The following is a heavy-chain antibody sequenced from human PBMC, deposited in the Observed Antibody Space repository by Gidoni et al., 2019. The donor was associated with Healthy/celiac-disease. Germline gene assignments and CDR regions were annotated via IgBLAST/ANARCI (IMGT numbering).Heavy chain of an antibody. V-gene: IGHV3-15*07. J-gene: IGHJ6*02. CDR1: GFTFRNAW. CDR3: TTDKYGSGSYSYYYYGMDV. CDR2: SKSKTDGGTT. Sequence: EVQLVESGGGLVKPGGSLRLSCAASGFTFRNAWMNWVRQAPGKGLEWVGRSKSKTDGGTTDYAAPVKGRFTISRDDSKNTLYLQMNSLKTEDTAVYYCTTDKYGSGSYSYYYYGMDVWGQGTTVTVSS. D-gene: IGHD3-10*01.